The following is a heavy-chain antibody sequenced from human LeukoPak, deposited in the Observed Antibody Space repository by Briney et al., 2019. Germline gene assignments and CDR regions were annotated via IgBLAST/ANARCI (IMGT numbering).Heavy chain of an antibody. CDR3: AKDRDPHRIWSGYYPFDY. CDR2: IRYDGSNK. V-gene: IGHV3-30*02. D-gene: IGHD3-3*01. Sequence: GGSLRLSCAASGFTFSSYGMHWVRQAPGKGLEWVAFIRYDGSNKYYADSVKGRFTISRDNSKNTLYLQMNSLRAEDTAVYYCAKDRDPHRIWSGYYPFDYWGQGTLVTVSS. J-gene: IGHJ4*02. CDR1: GFTFSSYG.